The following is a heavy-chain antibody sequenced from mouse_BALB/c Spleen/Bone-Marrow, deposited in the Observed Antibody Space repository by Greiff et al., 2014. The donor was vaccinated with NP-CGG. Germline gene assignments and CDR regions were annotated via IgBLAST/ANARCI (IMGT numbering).Heavy chain of an antibody. Sequence: EVQLQQSGAELVKPGASVKLSCTASGFNIKDTYMYWVKQRPEQGLEWIGRIDPANGNTKYDPKFQGRATITADTSSNTAYLQLSSLTSEDTAVYYCAREDYGNSYAMDYWGQGTSVTVPS. CDR1: GFNIKDTY. CDR2: IDPANGNT. CDR3: AREDYGNSYAMDY. V-gene: IGHV14-3*02. J-gene: IGHJ4*01. D-gene: IGHD2-1*01.